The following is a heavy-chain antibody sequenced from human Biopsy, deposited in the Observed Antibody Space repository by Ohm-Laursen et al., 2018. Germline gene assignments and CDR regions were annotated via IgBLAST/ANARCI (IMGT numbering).Heavy chain of an antibody. CDR3: ATKLTGYFHH. V-gene: IGHV1-69*06. CDR2: NIPIIGTG. J-gene: IGHJ1*01. D-gene: IGHD3-9*01. Sequence: SVKVSCKAPGGTFSNYGVNWVRQAPGQGLEWLGGNIPIIGTGNYAQKFQDRVPVAADTSTSTATMELRSLRSDDTAVYYCATKLTGYFHHWGQGTLVIVSS. CDR1: GGTFSNYG.